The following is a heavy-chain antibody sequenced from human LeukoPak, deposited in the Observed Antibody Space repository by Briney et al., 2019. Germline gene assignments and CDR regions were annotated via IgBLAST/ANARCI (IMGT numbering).Heavy chain of an antibody. V-gene: IGHV5-51*01. J-gene: IGHJ4*02. D-gene: IGHD4-17*01. CDR2: NYPGDSEN. Sequence: GESLKTSWKGSGYSFNNFWIGRVPQLPGKGLGWRGINYPGDSENRYSPSFQGQVTIPADKSNSTAYLQWSSLKAADTAMYYCARRAPDYGDYDSFDYWGEGTLVTVSS. CDR3: ARRAPDYGDYDSFDY. CDR1: GYSFNNFW.